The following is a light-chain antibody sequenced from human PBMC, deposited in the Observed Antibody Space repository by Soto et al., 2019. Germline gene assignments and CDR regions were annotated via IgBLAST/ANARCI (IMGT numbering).Light chain of an antibody. CDR1: SSDVGTYNR. Sequence: QSALTQPPSVSGSPGQSVTISCTGTSSDVGTYNRVSWYQQPPGTAPKLMIYEVINRPSGVPDRFSGSKSGNTASLTISGLQAEDEADYYCSSYTSSNTLIFGGGTQLTVL. V-gene: IGLV2-18*02. CDR2: EVI. J-gene: IGLJ2*01. CDR3: SSYTSSNTLI.